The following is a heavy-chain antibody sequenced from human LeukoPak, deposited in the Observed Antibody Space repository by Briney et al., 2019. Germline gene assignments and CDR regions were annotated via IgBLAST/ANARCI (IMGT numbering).Heavy chain of an antibody. J-gene: IGHJ4*02. V-gene: IGHV3-74*01. CDR2: INSDGSRT. CDR1: GFTFSSYW. CDR3: ARAGGFGSWSSFDY. D-gene: IGHD3-10*01. Sequence: PGGSLRLSCAASGFTFSSYWMHWVRQAPGKGLVWVSRINSDGSRTTYADSVKGRLTISRDNAKNTLYLQMNSLRAEDTAVYYCARAGGFGSWSSFDYWGQGILVTVSS.